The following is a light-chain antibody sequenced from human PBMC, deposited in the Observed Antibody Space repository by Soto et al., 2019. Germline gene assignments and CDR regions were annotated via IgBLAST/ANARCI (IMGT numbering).Light chain of an antibody. CDR2: AAS. CDR1: QSISCY. V-gene: IGKV1-39*01. Sequence: DIQMTQSPSSLSASVGDRVTITCRASQSISCYLNWYQQKPGKAPKLLIYAASSLQSGVRAKFSGSGSGKAVTLTISSLHAEGFATYFCQESYCTLKLGGGTKVES. J-gene: IGKJ4*02. CDR3: QESYCTLK.